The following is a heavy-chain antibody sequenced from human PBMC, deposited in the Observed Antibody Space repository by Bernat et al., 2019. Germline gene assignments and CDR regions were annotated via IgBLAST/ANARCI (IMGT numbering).Heavy chain of an antibody. D-gene: IGHD2-2*01. V-gene: IGHV3-23*01. CDR3: AKGRIYCSSTSCYALYYYYYYMDV. CDR1: GFTFSSYA. J-gene: IGHJ6*03. CDR2: ISGSGGST. Sequence: EVQLLESGGGLVQPGGSLRLSCAAPGFTFSSYAMSWVRQTPGKGLEWVSAISGSGGSTYYADSVKGRFTISRDNSKNTLYLQMNSLRAEDTAVYYCAKGRIYCSSTSCYALYYYYYYMDVWGKGTTVTVSS.